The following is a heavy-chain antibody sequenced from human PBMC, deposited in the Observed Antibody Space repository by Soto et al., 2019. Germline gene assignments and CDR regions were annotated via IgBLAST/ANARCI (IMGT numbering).Heavy chain of an antibody. CDR1: GYTFTSYD. CDR2: MNPNSGNT. J-gene: IGHJ6*02. D-gene: IGHD6-19*01. Sequence: QVQLVQSGAEVKKPGASVKVSCKASGYTFTSYDINWVRQATGQGLEWMGWMNPNSGNTGYAQKFQGIVTMTRNISRSTAYMELGSLRSEDTGVYYCEGVKWYSSGWWNGMDVWGQGTTVTVSS. CDR3: EGVKWYSSGWWNGMDV. V-gene: IGHV1-8*02.